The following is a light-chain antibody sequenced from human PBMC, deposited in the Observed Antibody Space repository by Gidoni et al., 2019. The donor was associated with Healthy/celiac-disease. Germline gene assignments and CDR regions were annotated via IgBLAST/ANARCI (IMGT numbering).Light chain of an antibody. V-gene: IGLV3-19*01. CDR2: GKN. J-gene: IGLJ2*01. CDR3: NSRDSSGNPHVV. CDR1: SLRSYY. Sequence: SSALTQDPAVSVALGQTVRIKCQGDSLRSYYASWYQQKPGPTPVLVIYGKNNRPSGNPDRFFGASSGNTASLTITGAQAEDEADYYCNSRDSSGNPHVVFGGGTKLTVL.